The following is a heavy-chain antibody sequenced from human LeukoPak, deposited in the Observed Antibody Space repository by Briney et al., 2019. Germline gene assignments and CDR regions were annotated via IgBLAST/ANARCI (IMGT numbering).Heavy chain of an antibody. Sequence: GASVKVSCKASGGTFSSYAISWVRQAPGQGLEWMGGIIPIFGTANYAQKFQGRVTITADESTSTAYIELSSLRSEDTAVYYCAGVAGATVLAAHFDYWGQGTLVTVSS. CDR2: IIPIFGTA. J-gene: IGHJ4*02. CDR3: AGVAGATVLAAHFDY. CDR1: GGTFSSYA. D-gene: IGHD1-26*01. V-gene: IGHV1-69*13.